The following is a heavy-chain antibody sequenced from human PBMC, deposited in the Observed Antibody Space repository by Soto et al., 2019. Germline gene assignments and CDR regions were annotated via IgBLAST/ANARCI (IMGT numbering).Heavy chain of an antibody. V-gene: IGHV3-23*01. Sequence: EVQLLESGGGLVQPGGSLRLSCAASGFTFSSYAMTWVRQAPGKGLEWVSIISGSGGTTYYADSVKGRFTISRDNSKNTLYLQMNRLRADDTAVYYCAKEDNYYDSSGYYLEYFHHWGQGTLVTVSS. CDR3: AKEDNYYDSSGYYLEYFHH. CDR1: GFTFSSYA. J-gene: IGHJ1*01. D-gene: IGHD3-22*01. CDR2: ISGSGGTT.